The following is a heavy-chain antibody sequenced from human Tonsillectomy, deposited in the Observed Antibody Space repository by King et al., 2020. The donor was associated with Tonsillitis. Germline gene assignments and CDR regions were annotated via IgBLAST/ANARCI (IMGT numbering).Heavy chain of an antibody. CDR3: ARYPTSTGVDY. CDR1: GFTFTTYY. V-gene: IGHV1-46*01. D-gene: IGHD3-9*01. CDR2: SKSSGGDT. Sequence: HVQLVESGAEVKKPGASVKISCETSGFTFTTYYIHWVRQAPGQGLEWLGVSKSSGGDTSYAQKFQGRVTMTRDTSTSTVYMELSSLRSEDTAIYYCARYPTSTGVDYWGQGTLVTVSS. J-gene: IGHJ4*02.